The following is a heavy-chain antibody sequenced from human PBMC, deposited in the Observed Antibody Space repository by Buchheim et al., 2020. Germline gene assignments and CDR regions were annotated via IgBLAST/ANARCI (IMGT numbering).Heavy chain of an antibody. CDR1: GGSFSGYY. CDR2: INHSGST. D-gene: IGHD5-12*01. J-gene: IGHJ4*02. V-gene: IGHV4-34*01. Sequence: QVQLQQWGAGLLKPSETLSLTCAVYGGSFSGYYWSWIRQPPGKGLEWIGEINHSGSTNYNPSLKSRVTISVDTSKHQFSLKLSSVTAADTAVYYCASGAWGYDLSTYDYWGQGTL. CDR3: ASGAWGYDLSTYDY.